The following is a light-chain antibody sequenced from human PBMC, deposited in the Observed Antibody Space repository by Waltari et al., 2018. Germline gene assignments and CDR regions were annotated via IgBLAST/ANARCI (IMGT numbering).Light chain of an antibody. CDR2: DVN. J-gene: IGLJ2*01. CDR1: SRDVGVDDS. Sequence: QSALSQPASVSGSPGQSITISCTGSSRDVGVDDSVSWYQDHPGQAPKVIIYDVNNRPSGVSDRFSGSKSGNTASLTISGLQAEDEANYYCCSQSSYNGVIFGGGTKLTVL. CDR3: CSQSSYNGVI. V-gene: IGLV2-14*03.